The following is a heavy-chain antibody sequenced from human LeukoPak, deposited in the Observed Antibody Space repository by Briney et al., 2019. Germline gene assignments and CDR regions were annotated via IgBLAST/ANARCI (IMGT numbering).Heavy chain of an antibody. CDR2: IYYSGST. J-gene: IGHJ4*02. V-gene: IGHV4-59*01. CDR1: GGSISDYY. D-gene: IGHD4-17*01. Sequence: SETLSLTSTVSGGSISDYYWSWIRQPPGKGLEWIGYIYYSGSTKYNPYLKSRVTISIDTSKNQFSLKLSSVTAADTALYYCGKLNGDYVTNWGQGTLVTVSS. CDR3: GKLNGDYVTN.